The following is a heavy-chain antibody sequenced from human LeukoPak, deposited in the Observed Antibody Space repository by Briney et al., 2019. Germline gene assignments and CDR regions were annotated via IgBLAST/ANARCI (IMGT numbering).Heavy chain of an antibody. Sequence: ASVKVSCKASGYTFTGYYMHWVRQAPGQGLEWMGWINPNSGGTNCAQKFQGRVTMTRDTSINTAYMELSSLRFDDTAVYYCARTLYIAAAPGGFDYWGQGTLVTVSS. J-gene: IGHJ4*02. D-gene: IGHD6-13*01. CDR3: ARTLYIAAAPGGFDY. V-gene: IGHV1-2*02. CDR2: INPNSGGT. CDR1: GYTFTGYY.